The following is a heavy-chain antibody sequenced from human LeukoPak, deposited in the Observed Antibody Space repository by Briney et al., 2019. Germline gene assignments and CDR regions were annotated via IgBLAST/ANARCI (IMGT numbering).Heavy chain of an antibody. CDR1: RHTLTDLS. CDR2: LDPEDGET. D-gene: IGHD1-26*01. Sequence: ASVKVSCKVSRHTLTDLSKHWVRQTPGGGQEWMGGLDPEDGETIYAQKFQGRVTMTEDTFTDTAYMELSSLRSEDTAVYYCATGGIYSLLDYWGQGTLVTVSS. V-gene: IGHV1-24*01. CDR3: ATGGIYSLLDY. J-gene: IGHJ4*02.